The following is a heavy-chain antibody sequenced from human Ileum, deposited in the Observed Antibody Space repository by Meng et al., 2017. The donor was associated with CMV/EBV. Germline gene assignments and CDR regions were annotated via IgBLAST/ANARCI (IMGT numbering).Heavy chain of an antibody. D-gene: IGHD1-26*01. V-gene: IGHV4-39*07. CDR1: GGAISRWSLS. CDR3: ARDLTNKWFYY. CDR2: MYFSGIA. J-gene: IGHJ4*02. Sequence: VQVQESGRGLVEPAAPLSLTCTASGGAISRWSLSWAGFRQPPGKRLEWIGSMYFSGIADYNPSLKSRVTISLHATQKQFSLRLTSVTAADSAVYFCARDLTNKWFYYWGQGTLVTVSS.